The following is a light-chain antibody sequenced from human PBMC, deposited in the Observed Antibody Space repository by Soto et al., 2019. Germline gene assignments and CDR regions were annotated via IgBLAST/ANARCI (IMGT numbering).Light chain of an antibody. V-gene: IGKV3-20*01. CDR1: QSLSSNS. CDR2: GAS. CDR3: QQYNSYPWT. Sequence: EIVLTQSPGTLSLSPGERATLSCGASQSLSSNSLAWYQQKPGQAPRLLIYGASSRATGIPDRFSGSGSGTDFTLTISRLEPYDFATYYCQQYNSYPWTFGQGTKVEIK. J-gene: IGKJ1*01.